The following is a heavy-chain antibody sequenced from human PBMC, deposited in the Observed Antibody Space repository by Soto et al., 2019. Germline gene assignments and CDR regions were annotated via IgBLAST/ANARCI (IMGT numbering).Heavy chain of an antibody. V-gene: IGHV3-30*02. D-gene: IGHD3-10*02. J-gene: IGHJ4*02. Sequence: GGSLRLSCAASGFTFSSYGMHWVRQAPGKGLEWVAVIWYDGSNKYYADSVKGRFTISRDNSKNTLYLQMNSLRAEDTAVYYCAKFLFAGPSPLFDYWGQGTLVTVSS. CDR3: AKFLFAGPSPLFDY. CDR2: IWYDGSNK. CDR1: GFTFSSYG.